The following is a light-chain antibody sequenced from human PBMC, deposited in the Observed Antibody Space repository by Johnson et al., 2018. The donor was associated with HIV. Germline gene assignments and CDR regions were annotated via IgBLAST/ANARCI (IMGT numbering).Light chain of an antibody. Sequence: QSVLTQPPSVSAAPGQKVTISCSGSTSNIGNNYVSWYQQFPGTAPKLLIYENDKRPSGIPDRFSGSKSGTTASLAISGLQDEDEADYYCAAWDDSLSASYGVGTRTNVTVL. V-gene: IGLV1-51*02. J-gene: IGLJ1*01. CDR3: AAWDDSLSASYG. CDR1: TSNIGNNY. CDR2: END.